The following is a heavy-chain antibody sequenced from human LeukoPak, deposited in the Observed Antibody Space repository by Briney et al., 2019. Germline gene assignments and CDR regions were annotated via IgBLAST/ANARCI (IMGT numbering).Heavy chain of an antibody. CDR2: MSFDVNNK. V-gene: IGHV3-30*04. CDR1: GFTFSSYA. J-gene: IGHJ4*02. CDR3: ARGYCTSSSCYNDY. D-gene: IGHD2-2*02. Sequence: GGSLRLSCATSGFTFSSYAFHWVRQAPGKGLEWVATMSFDVNNKYYADSVRGRFTISRDNSKNTLYLQMNSLRAEDTAAYSCARGYCTSSSCYNDYWGQGTLVTVSS.